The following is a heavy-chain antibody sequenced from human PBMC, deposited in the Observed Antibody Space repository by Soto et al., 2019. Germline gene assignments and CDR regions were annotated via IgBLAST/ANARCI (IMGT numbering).Heavy chain of an antibody. J-gene: IGHJ6*02. CDR3: ASHFRPFYGSVSDYYYGMDV. V-gene: IGHV4-39*01. CDR1: GGSISSSSYY. CDR2: IYCSGST. Sequence: SEPLSLTCTVSGGSISSSSYYWGWIRQPPGKGLEWIGSIYCSGSTYYTASLKSRVTISVDTSKNQFSLKLSSVTAADTAVYYCASHFRPFYGSVSDYYYGMDVWGQGATVTVSS. D-gene: IGHD3-10*01.